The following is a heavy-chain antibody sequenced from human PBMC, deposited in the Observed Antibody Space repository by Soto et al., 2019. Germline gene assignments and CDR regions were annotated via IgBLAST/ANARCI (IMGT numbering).Heavy chain of an antibody. CDR3: AREGLEYGDYVDY. Sequence: EVQLVEAGGGLVKPGGSLTLSCAASGFTFSTYNMNWVRRAPGKGLEWVSSITGRSYYIYYADSVKGRFTISRDNAKNSLYLQMKSLRAEDTSIYYCAREGLEYGDYVDYWGQGILVTVSS. D-gene: IGHD4-17*01. J-gene: IGHJ4*02. CDR2: ITGRSYYI. V-gene: IGHV3-21*06. CDR1: GFTFSTYN.